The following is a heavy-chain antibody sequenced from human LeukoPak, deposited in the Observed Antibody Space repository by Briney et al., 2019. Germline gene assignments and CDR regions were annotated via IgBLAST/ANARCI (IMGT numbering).Heavy chain of an antibody. V-gene: IGHV3-21*01. J-gene: IGHJ6*02. D-gene: IGHD3-9*01. CDR2: ISSSSSYI. Sequence: GGSLILSCAASGYPFRSYRMTWVRQAPGKGLEWVQSISSSSSYIYYADAVKGRFTISRDNAKNSLYLQMNSLRAEDTAVYYCARGGLYDILTCYRNPLGYYYYGMDVWGQGTTVTVSS. CDR3: ARGGLYDILTCYRNPLGYYYYGMDV. CDR1: GYPFRSYR.